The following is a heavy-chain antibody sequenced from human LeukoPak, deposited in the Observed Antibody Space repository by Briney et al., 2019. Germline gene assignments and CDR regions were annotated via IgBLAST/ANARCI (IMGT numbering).Heavy chain of an antibody. CDR3: ARDKVVGATHFDY. CDR2: INSDGSST. J-gene: IGHJ4*02. Sequence: GGSLRLSCAASGFTFSSYWMHWVRQAPGKGLVWVSRINSDGSSTSYADSVRGRFSISRDNAKNTLYLQMNSLRAEDTAVYYCARDKVVGATHFDYWGQGTLVTVSS. D-gene: IGHD1-26*01. V-gene: IGHV3-74*01. CDR1: GFTFSSYW.